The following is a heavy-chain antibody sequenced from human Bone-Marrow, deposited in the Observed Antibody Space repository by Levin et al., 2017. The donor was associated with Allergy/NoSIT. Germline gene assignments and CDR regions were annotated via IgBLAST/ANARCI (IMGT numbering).Heavy chain of an antibody. J-gene: IGHJ4*02. CDR2: ISSSGSDI. Sequence: GESLKISCAASGFTFSSYEMSWVRQAPGKGLEWVSYISSSGSDIYYADSVKGRFTITRDNPKNSLYLHVNSLRAEDTALYYCARGGRDRLTLLDYWGQGTLVTVSS. CDR3: ARGGRDRLTLLDY. V-gene: IGHV3-48*03. D-gene: IGHD5-24*01. CDR1: GFTFSSYE.